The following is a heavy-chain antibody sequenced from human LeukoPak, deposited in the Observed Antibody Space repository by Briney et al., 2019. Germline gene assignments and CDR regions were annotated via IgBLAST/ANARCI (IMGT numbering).Heavy chain of an antibody. D-gene: IGHD6-6*01. V-gene: IGHV4-61*01. J-gene: IGHJ6*03. Sequence: PSETLSLTCTVSGGSVSSGSYYWSWIRQPPGKGLEWIGYNYYSGSTNYNPSLKSRVTISVDTSKNQFSLKLSSVTAADTAVYYCARDEARPSRHYYMDVWGKGTTVTVSS. CDR2: NYYSGST. CDR1: GGSVSSGSYY. CDR3: ARDEARPSRHYYMDV.